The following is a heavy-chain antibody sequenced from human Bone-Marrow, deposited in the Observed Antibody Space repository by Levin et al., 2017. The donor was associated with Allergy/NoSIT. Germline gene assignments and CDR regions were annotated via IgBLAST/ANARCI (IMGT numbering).Heavy chain of an antibody. CDR1: GYIFTYYW. D-gene: IGHD1-1*01. V-gene: IGHV5-10-1*01. CDR2: IDPSDSYT. J-gene: IGHJ5*01. CDR3: ARSRTTGTFNWFDS. Sequence: GESLKISCQGSGYIFTYYWISWVRQMPGKGLEWMGRIDPSDSYTNYSPSFQGHVTMSADKSISTASLQLSSLKASDTAMYYCARSRTTGTFNWFDSWGQGTLVTVSS.